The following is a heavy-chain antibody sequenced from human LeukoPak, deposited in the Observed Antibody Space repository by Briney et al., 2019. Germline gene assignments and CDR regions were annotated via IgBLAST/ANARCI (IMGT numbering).Heavy chain of an antibody. CDR1: GDSISSYY. Sequence: SETLSLTCTVSGDSISSYYWGWIRQPPGKGLEWIGYVSSNEGTNYNPSLKSRVTILVDTSKNQFSLKLRSVTAADTAVYYCARVRSYYGSVTGKAYFFDYWGQGTLVTVSS. J-gene: IGHJ4*02. CDR2: VSSNEGT. V-gene: IGHV4-59*01. CDR3: ARVRSYYGSVTGKAYFFDY. D-gene: IGHD3-10*01.